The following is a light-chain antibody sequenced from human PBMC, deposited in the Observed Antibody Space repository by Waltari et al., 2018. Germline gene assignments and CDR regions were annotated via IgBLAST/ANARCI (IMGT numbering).Light chain of an antibody. CDR3: SSYAGSNNLV. J-gene: IGLJ2*01. CDR2: EVT. V-gene: IGLV2-8*01. Sequence: QSALTQPPSASGSPGQSVTISCTGTSSDVGDHVSWYQQHPGKAPKLMIAEVTNRPSGVPDRFSGSKSGNTASLTVSGLQAEDEADYYCSSYAGSNNLVFGGGTKLTVL. CDR1: SSDVGDH.